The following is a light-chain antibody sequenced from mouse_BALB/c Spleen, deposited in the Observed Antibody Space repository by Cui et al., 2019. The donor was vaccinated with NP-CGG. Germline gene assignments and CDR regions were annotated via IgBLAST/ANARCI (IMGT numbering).Light chain of an antibody. CDR3: ALWYSNHWV. Sequence: QAVVTQESALTTSPGETVTLTCRSSTRAVTTSNYANWVQEKPDHLFTGLIGDTNNRAPGVPARFSGSLIGDKAALTITGAQTEDEAIYFCALWYSNHWVFGGGTKLTVL. CDR2: DTN. J-gene: IGLJ1*01. V-gene: IGLV1*01. CDR1: TRAVTTSNY.